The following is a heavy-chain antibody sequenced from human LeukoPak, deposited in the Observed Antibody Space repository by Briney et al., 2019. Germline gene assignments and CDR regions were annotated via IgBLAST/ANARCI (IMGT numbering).Heavy chain of an antibody. Sequence: PGGSLRLSCAASGFTFSSYGMHWVRQAPGKGLEWVAFIRYDGSNKYYADSVKGRFTISRDNSKNTLYLQMNSLRAEDTAVYYCADLSYQLPYWYFDLWGRGTLVTVSS. D-gene: IGHD2-2*01. CDR1: GFTFSSYG. V-gene: IGHV3-30*02. J-gene: IGHJ2*01. CDR2: IRYDGSNK. CDR3: ADLSYQLPYWYFDL.